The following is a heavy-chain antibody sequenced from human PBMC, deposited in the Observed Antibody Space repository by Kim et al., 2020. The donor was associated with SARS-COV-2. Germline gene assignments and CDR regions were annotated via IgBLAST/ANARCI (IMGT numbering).Heavy chain of an antibody. J-gene: IGHJ4*02. Sequence: LSLTCAASGFTFSSYSMNWVRQAPGKGLEWVSYISSSSSTIYYADSVKGRFTISRDNAKNSLYLQMNSLRAEDTAVYYCARGAGRYFDWLSKTFDYWGQGTLVTVSS. CDR3: ARGAGRYFDWLSKTFDY. D-gene: IGHD3-9*01. CDR2: ISSSSSTI. CDR1: GFTFSSYS. V-gene: IGHV3-48*04.